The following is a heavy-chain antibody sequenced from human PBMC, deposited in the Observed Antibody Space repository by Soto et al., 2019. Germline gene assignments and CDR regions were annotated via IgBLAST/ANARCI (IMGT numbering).Heavy chain of an antibody. CDR2: ISAYSGNT. V-gene: IGHV1-18*01. D-gene: IGHD5-12*01. J-gene: IGHJ4*02. CDR3: AAHSGYDFWAGYYFDY. CDR1: GYTFTSYG. Sequence: ASVKVSCKASGYTFTSYGISWVRQAPGQGLEWMGWISAYSGNTNYAQKLQGRVTMTTDTSTSTAYMELRSLRSDDTAVYYCAAHSGYDFWAGYYFDYWGQGTLVTVSS.